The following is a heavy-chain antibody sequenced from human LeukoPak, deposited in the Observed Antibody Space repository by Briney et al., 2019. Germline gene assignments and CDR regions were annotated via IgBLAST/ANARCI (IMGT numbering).Heavy chain of an antibody. V-gene: IGHV3-23*01. CDR1: GFTLSTYG. CDR2: ISGSGGST. CDR3: ARGIIAAAGSYYYYMDV. J-gene: IGHJ6*03. Sequence: GGSVRLSCVASGFTLSTYGMSWVRQALGKGLEWVAAISGSGGSTYYTDSVKGRFTISSNNSKNTLYLQMNSLRAEDTAVYYCARGIIAAAGSYYYYMDVWGKGTTVTVSS. D-gene: IGHD6-13*01.